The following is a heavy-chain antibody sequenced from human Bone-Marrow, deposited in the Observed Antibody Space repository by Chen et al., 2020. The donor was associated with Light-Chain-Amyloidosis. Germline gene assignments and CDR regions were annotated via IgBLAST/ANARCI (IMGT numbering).Heavy chain of an antibody. J-gene: IGHJ4*02. Sequence: DVQLLASGGGLVQPGGSLRLSCAASGFTFSTSWMHWVRQAPGKGLVWVSRINPDGTRVDYADSVRGRFTISRDDAKSTVYLQMNSLRAEDTAVYYCSREFTGYDDYWGQGTLVTVSS. CDR1: GFTFSTSW. D-gene: IGHD5-12*01. CDR3: SREFTGYDDY. CDR2: INPDGTRV. V-gene: IGHV3-74*01.